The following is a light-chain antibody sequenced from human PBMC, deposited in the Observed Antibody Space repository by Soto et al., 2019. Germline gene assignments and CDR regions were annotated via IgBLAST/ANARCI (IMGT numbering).Light chain of an antibody. CDR1: SSDIGAFNY. V-gene: IGLV2-14*03. Sequence: QSVLAQPASVSGSPGQSITISCTGTSSDIGAFNYVSWYQQHPGDAPKLLIFDVSDRPSGISVRFSASKSGNTASLTISGPETEDEAHYFCSSYAATSTVLFGGGTKLTVL. CDR2: DVS. J-gene: IGLJ2*01. CDR3: SSYAATSTVL.